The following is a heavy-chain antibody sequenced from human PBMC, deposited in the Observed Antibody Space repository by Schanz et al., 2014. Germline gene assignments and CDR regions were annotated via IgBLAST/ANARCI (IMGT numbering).Heavy chain of an antibody. J-gene: IGHJ4*02. CDR3: ARGSPENMIRGELDY. D-gene: IGHD3-10*01. CDR2: IYTDGST. V-gene: IGHV3-66*01. Sequence: EVKLVESGGGLVQPGGSLRLSCAASGFTFSKYGVHWVRQTPKGLEWVSIIYTDGSTYYADSVRDRFTISRDNSKNMLYLQINNLRAEDTAVYYCARGSPENMIRGELDYWGQGTLVTVSS. CDR1: GFTFSKYG.